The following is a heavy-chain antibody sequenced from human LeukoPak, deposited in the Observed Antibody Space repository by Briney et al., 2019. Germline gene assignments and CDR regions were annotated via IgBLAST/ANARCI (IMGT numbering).Heavy chain of an antibody. V-gene: IGHV3-21*01. J-gene: IGHJ5*02. Sequence: PGGSLRLSCAASGFTFSSYSMNWVRQAPGKGLEWVSSISSSSSYIYYADSVKGRFTISRDNAKNSLYPQMNSLRAEDTAVYYCARTITIYGGEFDPWGQGTLVTVSS. CDR2: ISSSSSYI. D-gene: IGHD3-3*01. CDR3: ARTITIYGGEFDP. CDR1: GFTFSSYS.